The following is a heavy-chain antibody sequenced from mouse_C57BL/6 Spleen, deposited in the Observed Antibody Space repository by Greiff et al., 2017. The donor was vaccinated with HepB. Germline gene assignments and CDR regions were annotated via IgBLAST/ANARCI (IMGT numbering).Heavy chain of an antibody. Sequence: EVQVVESGGGLVKPGASLKLSCAASGFTFSDYGMHWVRQAPAKGLEWVAYISSCSSTIYYADTVKGRFTSSRDNAKNTLFMEMTSLMSEDTAMYYCSRPGFYDDDDYYAMDYWGQGTSVTVSS. J-gene: IGHJ4*01. CDR3: SRPGFYDDDDYYAMDY. V-gene: IGHV5-17*01. D-gene: IGHD2-4*01. CDR2: ISSCSSTI. CDR1: GFTFSDYG.